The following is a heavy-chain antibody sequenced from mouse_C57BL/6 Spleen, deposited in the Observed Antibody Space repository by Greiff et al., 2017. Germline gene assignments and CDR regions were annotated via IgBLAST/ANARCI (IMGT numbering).Heavy chain of an antibody. CDR3: ARSDYYGYYFDY. Sequence: QRPGQGLEWIGNIYPSDSETHYNQKFKDKATLTVDKSSSTAYMQLSSLTSEDSAVYYCARSDYYGYYFDYWGQGTTLTVSS. V-gene: IGHV1-61*01. CDR2: IYPSDSET. J-gene: IGHJ2*01. D-gene: IGHD2-2*01.